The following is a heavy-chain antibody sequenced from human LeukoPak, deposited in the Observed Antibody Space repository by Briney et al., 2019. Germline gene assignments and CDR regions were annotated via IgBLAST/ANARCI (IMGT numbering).Heavy chain of an antibody. V-gene: IGHV1-69*04. CDR2: IIPIFGIA. D-gene: IGHD2-2*02. CDR1: GGTFSSYA. CDR3: ASRYCSSTSCYTNYYYYYGMDV. J-gene: IGHJ6*02. Sequence: SVKVSCKASGGTFSSYAISWVRQAPGQGLEWMGRIIPIFGIANYAQKFQGRVTITADKSTSTAYMELSSLRSEDTAVYYCASRYCSSTSCYTNYYYYYGMDVWGQGTTVTVSS.